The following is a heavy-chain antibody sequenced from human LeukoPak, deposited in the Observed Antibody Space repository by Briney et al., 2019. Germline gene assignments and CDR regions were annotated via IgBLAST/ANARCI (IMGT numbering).Heavy chain of an antibody. J-gene: IGHJ4*02. D-gene: IGHD7-27*01. V-gene: IGHV3-30-3*01. CDR2: ISYDGSNK. CDR3: ARDLLG. CDR1: GFTLSSYA. Sequence: GSSLRLSCAASGFTLSSYAMHWVRQAPGKGLEWVAVISYDGSNKYYADSVKGRFTISRDNSKNTLYLQMNSLRAEDTAVYYCARDLLGWGQGTLVTVSS.